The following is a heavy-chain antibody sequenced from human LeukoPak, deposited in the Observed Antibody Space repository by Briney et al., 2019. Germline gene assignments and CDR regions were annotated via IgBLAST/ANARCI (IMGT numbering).Heavy chain of an antibody. CDR3: ARLAGSSSSDY. V-gene: IGHV4-4*09. D-gene: IGHD6-6*01. CDR2: IYSSGST. Sequence: SETLSLTCTVSGGPISTDYWSWIRQPPGKGLEWIGYIYSSGSTNYNPSLKSRVTISLDTSNNQFSLKLNSVTAADTAVYYCARLAGSSSSDYWGQGTLVTVSS. J-gene: IGHJ4*02. CDR1: GGPISTDY.